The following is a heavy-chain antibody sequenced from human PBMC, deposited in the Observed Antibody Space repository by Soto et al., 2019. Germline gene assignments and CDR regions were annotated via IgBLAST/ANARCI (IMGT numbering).Heavy chain of an antibody. Sequence: QVQLQESGPGLVKPSGTLSLTCTVSGGSISSSNWWSWVRQPPGKGLEWIGEIYHSGSTNYNPSLKIRVTISVDKSKNQFSLKVNSVTAADAAVYYCARGWGIAAAGSDFWGQGTLVTVSS. CDR1: GGSISSSNW. V-gene: IGHV4-4*02. J-gene: IGHJ4*02. D-gene: IGHD6-13*01. CDR2: IYHSGST. CDR3: ARGWGIAAAGSDF.